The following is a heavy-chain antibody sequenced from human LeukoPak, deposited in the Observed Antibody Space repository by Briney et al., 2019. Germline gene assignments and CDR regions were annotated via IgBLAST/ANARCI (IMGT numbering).Heavy chain of an antibody. CDR3: TRVGGRSSTSCLDYYYYYYMDV. Sequence: GGSLRLSCTASGFTFGDYAVSWVRQAPGKGLEWVGFIRSKAYGGTTEYAASVKGRFTISRDDSKSIAYLQMNSLKTEDTAVYYCTRVGGRSSTSCLDYYYYYYMDVWGKGTTVTVSS. CDR2: IRSKAYGGTT. J-gene: IGHJ6*03. D-gene: IGHD2-2*01. CDR1: GFTFGDYA. V-gene: IGHV3-49*04.